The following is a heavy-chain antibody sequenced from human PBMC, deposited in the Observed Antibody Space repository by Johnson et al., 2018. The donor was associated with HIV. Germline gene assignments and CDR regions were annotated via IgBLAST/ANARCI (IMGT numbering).Heavy chain of an antibody. Sequence: EQLVESGGGLVQPGGSLRLSCGASGFTFSDHWMQWVRQAPGKGLEWVANIKQDGSEKYYVDSVKGRFTISRDNAKNSLYLQMNSLRAEHTAVYYCASPLPTGTTSLDAFDIWGQGTMVTVSS. CDR2: IKQDGSEK. V-gene: IGHV3-7*01. D-gene: IGHD1-7*01. CDR1: GFTFSDHW. J-gene: IGHJ3*02. CDR3: ASPLPTGTTSLDAFDI.